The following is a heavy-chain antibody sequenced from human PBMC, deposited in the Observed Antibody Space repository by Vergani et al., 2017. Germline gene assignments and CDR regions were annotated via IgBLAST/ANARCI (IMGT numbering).Heavy chain of an antibody. CDR2: TYYSGST. CDR3: AREVAAAGLFDY. Sequence: QVQLQESGPGLVKPSETLSLTCTVSGGSISSHYWSWIRQPPGKGLEWIGYTYYSGSTNYNPSLKSRVTISVDTSKNQFSLKLSSVTAADTAVYYCAREVAAAGLFDYWGQGTLVTVSS. CDR1: GGSISSHY. V-gene: IGHV4-59*11. D-gene: IGHD6-13*01. J-gene: IGHJ4*02.